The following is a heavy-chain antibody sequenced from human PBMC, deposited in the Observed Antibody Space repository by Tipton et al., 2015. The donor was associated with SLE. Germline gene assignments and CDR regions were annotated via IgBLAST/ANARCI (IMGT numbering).Heavy chain of an antibody. V-gene: IGHV3-7*01. CDR3: AREDLYYFDY. CDR2: IKQDGSEK. J-gene: IGHJ4*02. CDR1: GYDFTSLW. Sequence: QLVQSGAEVKKPGESLKISCQASGYDFTSLWIAWVRQLSGRGLEWVANIKQDGSEKYYVDSVKGRFTISRDNAKNSLYLQMNSLRAEDTAVYYCAREDLYYFDYWGQGTLVTVSS.